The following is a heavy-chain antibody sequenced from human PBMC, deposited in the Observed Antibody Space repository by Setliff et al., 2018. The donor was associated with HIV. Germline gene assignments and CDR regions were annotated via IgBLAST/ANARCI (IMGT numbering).Heavy chain of an antibody. Sequence: GASVKVSCKASGGTFSSYAISWVRQAPGQGLEWMGGIIPIFGTANYAQKFQGRVTITADESTSTAYMELRSLRSDDTAVYYCARHKYTYYYDSSGLGWFDPWGQGTLVTVSS. D-gene: IGHD3-22*01. CDR3: ARHKYTYYYDSSGLGWFDP. CDR2: IIPIFGTA. V-gene: IGHV1-69*13. J-gene: IGHJ5*02. CDR1: GGTFSSYA.